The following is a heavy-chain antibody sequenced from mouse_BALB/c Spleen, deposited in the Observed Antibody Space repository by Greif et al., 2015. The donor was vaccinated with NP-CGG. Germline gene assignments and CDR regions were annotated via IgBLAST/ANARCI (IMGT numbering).Heavy chain of an antibody. CDR2: IYPGSGST. V-gene: IGHV1S22*01. CDR3: TREAGIMITTTAYAMDY. Sequence: LQQSGSELVRPGASVKLSCKASGYTFTSYWMHWVKQRHGQGLEWIGNIYPGSGSTNYDEKFKSKGTLTVDTSSSTAYMHLSSLTSEDSAVYYCTREAGIMITTTAYAMDYWGQGTSVTVSS. D-gene: IGHD2-4*01. J-gene: IGHJ4*01. CDR1: GYTFTSYW.